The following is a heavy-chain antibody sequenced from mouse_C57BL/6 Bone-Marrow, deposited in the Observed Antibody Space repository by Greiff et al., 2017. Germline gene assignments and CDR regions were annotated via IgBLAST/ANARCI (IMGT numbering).Heavy chain of an antibody. CDR1: GYTFTDYE. D-gene: IGHD1-1*01. Sequence: QVQLQQSGAELVRPGASVTLSCKASGYTFTDYEMHWVKQTPVHGLEWIGAIDPETGGTAYNQKFKGKAILTADKSSSTAYMGLRSLTSADSAVYYCTREGYGSSPFFAYWGQGTLVTVSA. V-gene: IGHV1-15*01. J-gene: IGHJ3*01. CDR2: IDPETGGT. CDR3: TREGYGSSPFFAY.